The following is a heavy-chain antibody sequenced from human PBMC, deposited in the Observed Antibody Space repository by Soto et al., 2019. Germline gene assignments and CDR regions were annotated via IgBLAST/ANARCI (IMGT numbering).Heavy chain of an antibody. D-gene: IGHD2-2*01. J-gene: IGHJ6*02. CDR2: ISYDGSNK. CDR1: GFTFSSYG. Sequence: PGGSLRLSCAASGFTFSSYGMHWVRQAPGKGLEWVAVISYDGSNKYYADSVKGRFTISRDNSKNTLYLQMNSLRAEDTAVYYCAKNGIVVVPAADYGMDVWGQGTTVTVSS. V-gene: IGHV3-30*18. CDR3: AKNGIVVVPAADYGMDV.